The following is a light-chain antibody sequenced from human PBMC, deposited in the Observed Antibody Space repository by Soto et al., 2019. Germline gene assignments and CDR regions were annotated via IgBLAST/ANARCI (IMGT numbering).Light chain of an antibody. V-gene: IGLV2-14*01. CDR3: TSYTSSVTLV. CDR1: SSDVGAYNY. Sequence: QSVLTQPASVSGSPRQSITISCTGTSSDVGAYNYVSWYQQHPGKVPKLIIYDVINRPSGVSSRFSGSKSVNTASLTISGLQAEDEADYYCTSYTSSVTLVFGGGTKPPS. J-gene: IGLJ3*02. CDR2: DVI.